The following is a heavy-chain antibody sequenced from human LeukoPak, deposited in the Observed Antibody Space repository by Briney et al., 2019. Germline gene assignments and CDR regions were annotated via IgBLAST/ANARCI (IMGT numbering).Heavy chain of an antibody. V-gene: IGHV1-46*01. D-gene: IGHD5-12*01. CDR1: GNTFTRYY. CDR3: ARGGLGYSGPYDAFDI. Sequence: ASVKVSCKASGNTFTRYYMHWARQAPGQGLEWMGIIKPSGGSTSYAQKFQGRVTMTRDTSTSTVYMELSSLRSEDTAVYYCARGGLGYSGPYDAFDIWGQGTMVTVSS. J-gene: IGHJ3*02. CDR2: IKPSGGST.